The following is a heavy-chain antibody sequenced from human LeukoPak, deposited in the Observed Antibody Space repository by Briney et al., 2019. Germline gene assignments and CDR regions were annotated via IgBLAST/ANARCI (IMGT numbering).Heavy chain of an antibody. CDR1: GGSISSSGHY. V-gene: IGHV4-39*07. CDR2: IYSNGNT. CDR3: ARRYCSGGSCPQSRGPYYFDY. D-gene: IGHD2-15*01. Sequence: SETLSLTCSVSGGSISSSGHYWGWIRQSPEKGLDWIGSIYSNGNTYYNPSVKSRVTISVDTSKNQFSLKLTSVTAADTAVYYCARRYCSGGSCPQSRGPYYFDYWGQGTLVTVSS. J-gene: IGHJ4*02.